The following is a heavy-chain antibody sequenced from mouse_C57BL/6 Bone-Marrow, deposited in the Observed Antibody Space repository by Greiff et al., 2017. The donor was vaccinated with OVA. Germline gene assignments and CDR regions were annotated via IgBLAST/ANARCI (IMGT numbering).Heavy chain of an antibody. Sequence: QVQLKESGAELVKPGASVKISCKASGYAFSSYWMNWVKQRPGKGLEWIGQIYPGDGDTNYYGKFKGKATLTADKSSSTAYMQLSSLTYEAAAVSFCAIFGAIDYWGQGTSVTVSS. V-gene: IGHV1-80*01. CDR3: AIFGAIDY. CDR2: IYPGDGDT. J-gene: IGHJ4*01. CDR1: GYAFSSYW.